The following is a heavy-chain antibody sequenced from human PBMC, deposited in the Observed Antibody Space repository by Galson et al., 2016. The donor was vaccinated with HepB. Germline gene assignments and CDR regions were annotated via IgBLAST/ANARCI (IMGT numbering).Heavy chain of an antibody. CDR2: IYSSGNT. D-gene: IGHD2-15*01. J-gene: IGHJ3*02. CDR1: GGSIYDDTYY. V-gene: IGHV4-30-4*01. CDR3: ARGPPEGCTGGTCYLGAFDI. Sequence: LSLTCTVSGGSIYDDTYYWSWVRQPPGKGLEWIGYIYSSGNTYYNPSLKSPTSISMDRSKNQFSLRVTSVSAADTAVYYCARGPPEGCTGGTCYLGAFDIWGQGTMISVSS.